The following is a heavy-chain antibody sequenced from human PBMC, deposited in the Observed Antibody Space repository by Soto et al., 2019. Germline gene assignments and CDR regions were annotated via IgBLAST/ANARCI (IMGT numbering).Heavy chain of an antibody. J-gene: IGHJ5*02. CDR2: ISRSSGTI. Sequence: LGGSLRLSCAASGFTFSNFLMSWVRQAPGKGPQWVSSISRSSGTIYYADSVKGRFTISRDNARDSLYLQMNNLRAEDSALYFCAKGRLGCNNKICHPGWFEPWGQGTLVTVSS. V-gene: IGHV3-21*04. CDR3: AKGRLGCNNKICHPGWFEP. D-gene: IGHD2-15*01. CDR1: GFTFSNFL.